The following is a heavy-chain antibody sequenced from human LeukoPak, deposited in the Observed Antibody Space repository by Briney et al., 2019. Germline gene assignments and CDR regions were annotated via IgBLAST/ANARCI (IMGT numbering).Heavy chain of an antibody. CDR2: TSILSGIT. CDR3: AREFEYSTSGAGY. J-gene: IGHJ4*02. D-gene: IGHD6-6*01. Sequence: GGSLRLSCAGSGFPFSGYSMNWVRQTPGKGLEWVSSTSILSGITYYAESVKGRFTVSRDNAKNVLHLQMNSLRVEDTAIYYCAREFEYSTSGAGYWGQGALVTVSS. CDR1: GFPFSGYS. V-gene: IGHV3-21*01.